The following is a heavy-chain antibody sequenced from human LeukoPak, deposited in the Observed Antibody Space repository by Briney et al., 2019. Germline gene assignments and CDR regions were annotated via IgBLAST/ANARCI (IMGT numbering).Heavy chain of an antibody. V-gene: IGHV3-48*03. CDR1: GFTFSSYE. D-gene: IGHD3-10*01. Sequence: GGSLRLSCAASGFTFSSYEMNWVRQAPGKGLEWVSYISSSGSTIYYADSVKGRFTISRDNSKNTLYLQMNSLRAEDTAVYYCAKDSYYYGSGDYYYYYMDVWGKGTTVTISS. J-gene: IGHJ6*03. CDR2: ISSSGSTI. CDR3: AKDSYYYGSGDYYYYYMDV.